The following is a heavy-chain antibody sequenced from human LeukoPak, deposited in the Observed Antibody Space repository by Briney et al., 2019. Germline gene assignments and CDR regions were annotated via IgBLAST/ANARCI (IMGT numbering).Heavy chain of an antibody. J-gene: IGHJ4*02. CDR1: GFAFTAYL. Sequence: GGSLTLSCAASGFAFTAYLIHWVRQPPGKGLEWVAVMSSDGNAIFYADSVRGRFTISRDNSKNTQYLQVNSLRVEDTAVYYCVREGEHFDYWGQGTLVTVSS. CDR2: MSSDGNAI. CDR3: VREGEHFDY. D-gene: IGHD1/OR15-1a*01. V-gene: IGHV3-30-3*01.